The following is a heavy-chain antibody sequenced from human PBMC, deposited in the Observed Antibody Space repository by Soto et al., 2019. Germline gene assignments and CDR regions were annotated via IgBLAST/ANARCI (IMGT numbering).Heavy chain of an antibody. V-gene: IGHV5-10-1*01. CDR3: AXRGEVAAGDYYYYGMDV. Sequence: GESLKISCKGSGYSFTIYWISWVRQMPGKGLEWMGRIDPSDSYTNYSPSFQGHVTISADKSISTAYLQWSSLKASDTAMYYCAXRGEVAAGDYYYYGMDVWGQGTTVTVSS. D-gene: IGHD6-13*01. CDR2: IDPSDSYT. J-gene: IGHJ6*02. CDR1: GYSFTIYW.